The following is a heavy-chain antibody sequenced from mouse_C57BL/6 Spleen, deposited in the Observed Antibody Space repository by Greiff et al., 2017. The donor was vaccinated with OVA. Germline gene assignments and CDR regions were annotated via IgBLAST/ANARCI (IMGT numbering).Heavy chain of an antibody. CDR2: IYPRSGNT. V-gene: IGHV1-81*01. CDR1: GYTFTSYG. CDR3: ARSGLYYGSRTGFAY. Sequence: VQLQQSGAELARPGASVKLSCKASGYTFTSYGISWVKQRTGQGLEWIGEIYPRSGNTYYNEKFKGKATLTADKSSSTAYMELRSLTSEDSAVYFCARSGLYYGSRTGFAYWGQGTLVTVSA. J-gene: IGHJ3*01. D-gene: IGHD1-1*01.